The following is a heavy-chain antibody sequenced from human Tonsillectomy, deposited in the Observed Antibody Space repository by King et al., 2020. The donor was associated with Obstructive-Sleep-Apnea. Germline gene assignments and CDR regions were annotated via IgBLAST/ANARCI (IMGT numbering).Heavy chain of an antibody. Sequence: HVQLVESGGGLVKPGGSLRLSCAASGFTFSDYYMSWIRQAPGKGLELVSYISIATGSTNYADPVKGRFTISRDDAKNSLYLRMNSLRSEDTAVYYWARLGREYTTSSGAFDIWGQGTMVTVSS. D-gene: IGHD6-6*01. CDR3: ARLGREYTTSSGAFDI. CDR2: ISIATGST. J-gene: IGHJ3*02. CDR1: GFTFSDYY. V-gene: IGHV3-11*06.